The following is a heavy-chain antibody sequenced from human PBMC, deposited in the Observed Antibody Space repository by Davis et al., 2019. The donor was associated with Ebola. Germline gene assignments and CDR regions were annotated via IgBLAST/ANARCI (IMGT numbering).Heavy chain of an antibody. CDR1: AYTFNSYA. D-gene: IGHD3-16*02. V-gene: IGHV7-4-1*02. Sequence: ASVKVSCKASAYTFNSYAMNWVRQAPGQGLEWMGWINTNTGNPTYAQGFTGRFVFSLDTSVSTAYLQISSLKAEDTAVYFCARDDVWGSYRRRDFDYWGQGTLVIVSS. CDR2: INTNTGNP. CDR3: ARDDVWGSYRRRDFDY. J-gene: IGHJ4*02.